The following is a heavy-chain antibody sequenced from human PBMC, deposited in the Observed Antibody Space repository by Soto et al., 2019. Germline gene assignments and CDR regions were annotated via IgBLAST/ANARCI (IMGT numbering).Heavy chain of an antibody. CDR1: GYTLTELS. D-gene: IGHD3-22*01. Sequence: ASVKVSCKVSGYTLTELSMHWVRQAPGKGLEWMGGFDPEDGETIYAQKFQGRVTMTEDTSTDTVYMELSSLRSEDTAVYYCARIKGSSGSPGLDPWGQGTLVTVSS. CDR3: ARIKGSSGSPGLDP. CDR2: FDPEDGET. J-gene: IGHJ5*02. V-gene: IGHV1-24*01.